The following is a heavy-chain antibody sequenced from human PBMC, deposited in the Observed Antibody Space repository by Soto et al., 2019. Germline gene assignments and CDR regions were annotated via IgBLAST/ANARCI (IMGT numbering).Heavy chain of an antibody. CDR2: VDTSGSA. CDR1: GGSIYSYY. J-gene: IGHJ4*02. Sequence: QVQLQESGPGLVKPSETLSLTCTVSGGSIYSYYWSWFRQPAGKGLEWIGRVDTSGSASYNPSLRSRVTMSLDTSKNQFSLKLNSVTAADTAVYYCARESSRSEFDYWGQGTLVTVSS. V-gene: IGHV4-4*07. CDR3: ARESSRSEFDY.